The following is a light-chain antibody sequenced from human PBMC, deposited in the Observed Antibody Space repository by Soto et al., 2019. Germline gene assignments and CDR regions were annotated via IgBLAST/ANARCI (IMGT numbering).Light chain of an antibody. CDR3: HHFGSSPET. Sequence: EIVLTQSPATLSLSPGERATLSCRASQSVSNYLAWYQHKPGQAPRLLIYDASSRATGIPARFSGSGSGTNYTLTISTLEPDDFAVYYCHHFGSSPETFGQGTKVDIK. V-gene: IGKV3-20*01. CDR2: DAS. J-gene: IGKJ1*01. CDR1: QSVSNY.